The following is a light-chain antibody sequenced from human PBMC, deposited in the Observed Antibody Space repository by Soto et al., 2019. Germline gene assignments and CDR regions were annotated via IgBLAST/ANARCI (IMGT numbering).Light chain of an antibody. J-gene: IGKJ5*01. CDR2: AAS. Sequence: DIQMTQSPSTLSGSVGDRVTITCRASQGISSWLAWYQRKPGRAPKLLIYAASRSQAGVPLRFSGSGSGTDFTLTISDLQPEDFATYYCQQLNSFPLTFGQGTRLEIK. CDR3: QQLNSFPLT. V-gene: IGKV1-12*01. CDR1: QGISSW.